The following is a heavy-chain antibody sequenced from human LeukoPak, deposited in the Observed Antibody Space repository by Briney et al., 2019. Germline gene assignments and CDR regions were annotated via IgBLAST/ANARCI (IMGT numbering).Heavy chain of an antibody. CDR3: ARCSFNSPCGY. J-gene: IGHJ4*02. Sequence: KASETLSLTCTVSGGSISSSSYYWGWIRQPPGKGLEWIGSIYYSGSTYYNPSLKSRVTISVDTSKNQFPLKLSSVTAADTAVYYCARCSFNSPCGYWGQGTLVTVSS. D-gene: IGHD2/OR15-2a*01. CDR2: IYYSGST. CDR1: GGSISSSSYY. V-gene: IGHV4-39*06.